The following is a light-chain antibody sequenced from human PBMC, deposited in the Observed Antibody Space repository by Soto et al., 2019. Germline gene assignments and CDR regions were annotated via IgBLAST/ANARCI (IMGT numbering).Light chain of an antibody. J-gene: IGLJ2*01. Sequence: QSALTQPASVSGSPGQSITISRTGTSSDVGGYNYVSWYQQHPGKAPKLMIYDVSNRPSGVSNRFSGSKSGNTASLTISGLQDEDEADYYCSSYTGSSTYVVFGRGTKLTVL. V-gene: IGLV2-14*01. CDR1: SSDVGGYNY. CDR3: SSYTGSSTYVV. CDR2: DVS.